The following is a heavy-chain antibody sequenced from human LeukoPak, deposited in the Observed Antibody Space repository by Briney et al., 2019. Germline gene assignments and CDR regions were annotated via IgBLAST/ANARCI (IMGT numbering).Heavy chain of an antibody. CDR1: GDSISNFY. D-gene: IGHD2-8*01. V-gene: IGHV4-59*08. Sequence: PSETLSLICSVSGDSISNFYWNWIRQPPGKRLEWIGNIHYSGNSNYNPSLQSRVTISIDTSRKQLFLKLSSVTAADTAVYYCALAPNSNWFDFWGQGTLVTISS. CDR3: ALAPNSNWFDF. J-gene: IGHJ5*01. CDR2: IHYSGNS.